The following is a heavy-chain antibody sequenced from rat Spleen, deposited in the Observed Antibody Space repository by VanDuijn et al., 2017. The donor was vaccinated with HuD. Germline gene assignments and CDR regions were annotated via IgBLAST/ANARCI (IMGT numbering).Heavy chain of an antibody. J-gene: IGHJ4*01. CDR2: ISSDGFNT. Sequence: EVQLVESGGGLVQPGRSLKLSCAASGFTFSDYYMAWVRQAPGKGLEWVSSISSDGFNTYYPDSVKGRFTISRANAEHTQYLQMDSLRSEDTATYYCARYIPGYYVMDAWGQGASVTVSS. V-gene: IGHV5S13*01. D-gene: IGHD1-4*01. CDR1: GFTFSDYY. CDR3: ARYIPGYYVMDA.